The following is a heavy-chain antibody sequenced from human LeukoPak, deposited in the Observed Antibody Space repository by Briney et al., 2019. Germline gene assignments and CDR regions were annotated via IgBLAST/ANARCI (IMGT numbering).Heavy chain of an antibody. Sequence: GGSLRLSCAASGFTFSSYAMSWVRQAPGKGLEWVSAISGSGGSTYYADSVKGRFTISRDNSKNTLYLQMSSLRAEDTAVYYCAKDSGYSCRFGYWGQGTLVTVSS. V-gene: IGHV3-23*01. J-gene: IGHJ4*02. CDR2: ISGSGGST. D-gene: IGHD5-18*01. CDR3: AKDSGYSCRFGY. CDR1: GFTFSSYA.